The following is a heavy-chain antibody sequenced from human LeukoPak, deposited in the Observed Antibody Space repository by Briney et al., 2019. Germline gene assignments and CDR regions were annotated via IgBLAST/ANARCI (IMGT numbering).Heavy chain of an antibody. D-gene: IGHD5-12*01. CDR2: ISANTSDT. CDR1: GFNFTNYG. CDR3: ARAPSFGGYGGDF. Sequence: GGSVRLSCPSSGFNFTNYGMSWVRQTPGHGLEWVGWISANTSDTKSAQRFQRRVTLITDTSSSTASTELRSLTSDDTVMYYWARAPSFGGYGGDFWGQRALVT. V-gene: IGHV1-18*01. J-gene: IGHJ4*02.